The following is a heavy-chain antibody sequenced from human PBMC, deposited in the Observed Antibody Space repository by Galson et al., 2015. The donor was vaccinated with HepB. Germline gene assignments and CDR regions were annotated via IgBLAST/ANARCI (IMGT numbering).Heavy chain of an antibody. Sequence: SLRLSCAASGFTFSSYSMHWVRQAPGKGLEYVSGISSNGGSTFYADSVKGRFTISRDNSKNTLYLQMSSLRAEDTAVYHCVKLLGLGAARPSDYYYGMDVWGQGTTVTVSS. V-gene: IGHV3-64D*06. J-gene: IGHJ6*02. CDR3: VKLLGLGAARPSDYYYGMDV. CDR2: ISSNGGST. D-gene: IGHD6-6*01. CDR1: GFTFSSYS.